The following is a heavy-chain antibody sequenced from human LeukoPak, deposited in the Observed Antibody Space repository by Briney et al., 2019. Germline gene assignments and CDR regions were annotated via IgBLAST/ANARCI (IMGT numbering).Heavy chain of an antibody. Sequence: GGSLRLSCAASGFTFSSYWMHWVRQAPGKGPVWVSRISPDGSSALYADSVKGRFTISRDNAKNTLYLQMNSLRGDDTAVYHCARVSVCPRCHFDYWGQGTLVTVSS. D-gene: IGHD5/OR15-5a*01. CDR2: ISPDGSSA. CDR3: ARVSVCPRCHFDY. CDR1: GFTFSSYW. J-gene: IGHJ4*02. V-gene: IGHV3-74*01.